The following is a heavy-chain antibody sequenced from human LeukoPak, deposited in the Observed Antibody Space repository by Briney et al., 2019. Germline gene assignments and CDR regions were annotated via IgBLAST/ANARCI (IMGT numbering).Heavy chain of an antibody. Sequence: SETLSLTCTVSGGSISSSNYYCGWIRQPPGKGLERIGSIYYSGYTYYNPSLKSRVTISVDTSKNQFSLKVSSVTAADTAVYYCASGYYYGSGSYFSIADYWGQGTLVTVSS. D-gene: IGHD3-10*01. CDR2: IYYSGYT. V-gene: IGHV4-39*01. CDR3: ASGYYYGSGSYFSIADY. CDR1: GGSISSSNYY. J-gene: IGHJ4*02.